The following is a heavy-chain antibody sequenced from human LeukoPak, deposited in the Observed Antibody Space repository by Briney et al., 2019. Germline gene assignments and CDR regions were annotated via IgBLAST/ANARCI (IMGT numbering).Heavy chain of an antibody. D-gene: IGHD3-22*01. CDR2: MSGSGSGT. V-gene: IGHV3-23*01. CDR1: GFTFSNYA. Sequence: GGSLRLSCAASGFTFSNYAMTWVRQAPGQGLEWVSTMSGSGSGTYYADSVRGRFTISRDNSKNTLYLQMNSLRVEDTAVYYCARGKDTYNYDSSGYYFGEYWGQGTLVTVSS. J-gene: IGHJ4*02. CDR3: ARGKDTYNYDSSGYYFGEY.